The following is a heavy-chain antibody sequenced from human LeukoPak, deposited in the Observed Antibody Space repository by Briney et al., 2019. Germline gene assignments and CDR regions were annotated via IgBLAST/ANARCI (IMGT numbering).Heavy chain of an antibody. CDR3: ARDQGDSSGYYYSPLDY. CDR1: GFTFSSYW. CDR2: INSDGSST. V-gene: IGHV3-74*01. Sequence: PGGSLRLSCAASGFTFSSYWMHWVRQAPGKGLVWFSRINSDGSSTSYADSVKGRSTISRDNAKNTLYLQMNSLRAEDTAVYYCARDQGDSSGYYYSPLDYWGQGTLVTVSS. J-gene: IGHJ4*02. D-gene: IGHD3-22*01.